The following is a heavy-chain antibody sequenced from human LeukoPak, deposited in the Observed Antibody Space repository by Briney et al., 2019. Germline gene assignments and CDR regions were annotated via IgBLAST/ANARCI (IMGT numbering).Heavy chain of an antibody. Sequence: PSETLSLTCAVYGGSFSGYYWSWIRQPPGKGLEWIGEINHSGSTNYNPSLKSRVTISVDTSKNQFSLKLSSVTAADTAVYYCARPERPGYSTSWFYWYFDLWGRGTLVTVSS. CDR2: INHSGST. CDR1: GGSFSGYY. J-gene: IGHJ2*01. V-gene: IGHV4-34*01. CDR3: ARPERPGYSTSWFYWYFDL. D-gene: IGHD6-13*01.